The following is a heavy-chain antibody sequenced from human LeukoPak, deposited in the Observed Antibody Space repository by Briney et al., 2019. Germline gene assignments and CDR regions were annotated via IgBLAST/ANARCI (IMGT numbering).Heavy chain of an antibody. D-gene: IGHD3-10*01. V-gene: IGHV3-21*01. CDR1: GFTFSSYS. CDR3: ARGGPLLLWFGERKARDAFDI. CDR2: ISSSSSYI. Sequence: PGGSLRLSCAASGFTFSSYSMNWVRQAPGKGLEWVSSISSSSSYIYYADSVKGRFTISRDNAKNSLYLQMNSLRAEDTAVYYCARGGPLLLWFGERKARDAFDIWGQATMVTVSS. J-gene: IGHJ3*02.